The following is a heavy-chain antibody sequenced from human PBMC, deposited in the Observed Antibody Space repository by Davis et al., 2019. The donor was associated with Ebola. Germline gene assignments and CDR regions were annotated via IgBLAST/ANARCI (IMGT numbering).Heavy chain of an antibody. V-gene: IGHV3-53*01. CDR1: GFTVSSNY. D-gene: IGHD3-10*01. Sequence: GESLKISCAASGFTVSSNYMSWVRQAPGKGLEWVSVIYSGGSTYYADSVKGRFTISRDNSKNTLYLQMNSLRAEDTAVYYCAKLEDGEDDYWGQGTLVTVSS. J-gene: IGHJ4*02. CDR2: IYSGGST. CDR3: AKLEDGEDDY.